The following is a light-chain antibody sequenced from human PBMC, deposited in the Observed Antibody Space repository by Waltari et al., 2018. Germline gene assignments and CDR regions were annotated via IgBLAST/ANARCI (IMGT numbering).Light chain of an antibody. CDR2: GKN. Sequence: SSELTQDPAVSVALGQTVRITCQGDRPRSFYATCYQQKPGPAPVLVIFGKNNRPSGIPDRFSASNSGNTASLTIAGAQADDEAAYYCNSRDSSGNRVVFGGGTKLTVL. CDR3: NSRDSSGNRVV. J-gene: IGLJ2*01. V-gene: IGLV3-19*01. CDR1: RPRSFY.